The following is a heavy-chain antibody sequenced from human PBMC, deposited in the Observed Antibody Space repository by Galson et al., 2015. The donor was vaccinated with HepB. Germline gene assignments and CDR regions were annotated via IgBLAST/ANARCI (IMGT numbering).Heavy chain of an antibody. CDR2: IRSKANSHAT. J-gene: IGHJ6*03. CDR1: GFTFSGSP. Sequence: SLRLSCAASGFTFSGSPMHWVRQASGKGLEWVGRIRSKANSHATAYAASVKGRFTISRDDSKNTAYLQMNSLKTEDTAVYYCTRQGYYDNSGYLYYYYMDVWGKGTTVTVSS. CDR3: TRQGYYDNSGYLYYYYMDV. V-gene: IGHV3-73*01. D-gene: IGHD3-22*01.